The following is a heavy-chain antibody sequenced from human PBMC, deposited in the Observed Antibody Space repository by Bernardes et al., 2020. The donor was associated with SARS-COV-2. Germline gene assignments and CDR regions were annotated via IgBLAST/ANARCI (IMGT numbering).Heavy chain of an antibody. CDR2: ISGSAGST. D-gene: IGHD4-17*01. CDR3: ARSRDYGDFGGILRGYYFDY. V-gene: IGHV3-23*01. J-gene: IGHJ4*02. CDR1: GYSFSSYA. Sequence: VWSLRLSCAASGYSFSSYAMTWVRQAPGKGLEWVSAISGSAGSTYYADSLKGRFTISRDNSKNTLYLQMNSLRAEDTAVYYCARSRDYGDFGGILRGYYFDYWGQGTLVTVSS.